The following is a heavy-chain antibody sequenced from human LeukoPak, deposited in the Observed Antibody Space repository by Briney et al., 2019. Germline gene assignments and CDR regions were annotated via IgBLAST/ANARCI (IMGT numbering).Heavy chain of an antibody. CDR3: ARLRPMADY. Sequence: PSETLSLTCTVSGGSISSGNYYWGWIRQPPGKGLEWIGSIYYSGSTYYNPSLKSRVTISVDTSKNQFSLKLNSVTAADTAVYYCARLRPMADYWGQGTLVTVSS. J-gene: IGHJ4*02. V-gene: IGHV4-39*01. D-gene: IGHD2-8*01. CDR2: IYYSGST. CDR1: GGSISSGNYY.